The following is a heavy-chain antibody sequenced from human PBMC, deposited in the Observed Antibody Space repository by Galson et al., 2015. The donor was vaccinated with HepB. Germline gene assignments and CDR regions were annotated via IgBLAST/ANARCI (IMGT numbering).Heavy chain of an antibody. CDR2: ISGSGGST. CDR1: GFTFSSYA. D-gene: IGHD2-21*02. CDR3: AKNLAYCGGDCYLPDY. Sequence: SLRLSCAASGFTFSSYAMSWVRQAPGKGLEWVSAISGSGGSTYYADSVKGRFTISRDNSKNTLYLQMNSLRAEDTAVYYCAKNLAYCGGDCYLPDYWGQGTLVTVSS. V-gene: IGHV3-23*01. J-gene: IGHJ4*02.